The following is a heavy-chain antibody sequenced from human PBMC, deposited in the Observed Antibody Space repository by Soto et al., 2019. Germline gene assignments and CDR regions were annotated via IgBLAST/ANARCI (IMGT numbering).Heavy chain of an antibody. V-gene: IGHV3-21*01. CDR2: ISSSSSYI. Sequence: EVQLVESGGGLVKPGGSLRLCCAASGFTFSSYSMNWVRQAPGKGLEWVSSISSSSSYIYYADSVKGRFTISRDNAKNSLYLQMNSLRAEDTAVYYCAREYCSGGSCYRYYDYMDVWGKGTTVTVSS. CDR3: AREYCSGGSCYRYYDYMDV. CDR1: GFTFSSYS. J-gene: IGHJ6*03. D-gene: IGHD2-15*01.